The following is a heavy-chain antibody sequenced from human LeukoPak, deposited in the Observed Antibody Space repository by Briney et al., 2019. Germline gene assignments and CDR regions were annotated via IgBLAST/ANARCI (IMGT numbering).Heavy chain of an antibody. V-gene: IGHV1-46*01. CDR3: ARDAARITMIVVELHAFDI. Sequence: ASVKVSCKASGYTITDYYIHWVRQAPGQGLEWMGWINPNSGGSTSYAQKFQGRVTMTRDTSTSTVYMELSSLRSEDTAVYYCARDAARITMIVVELHAFDIWGQGTMVTVSS. D-gene: IGHD3-22*01. CDR1: GYTITDYY. CDR2: INPNSGGST. J-gene: IGHJ3*02.